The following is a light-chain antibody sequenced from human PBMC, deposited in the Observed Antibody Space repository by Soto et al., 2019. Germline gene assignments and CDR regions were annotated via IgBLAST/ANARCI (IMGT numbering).Light chain of an antibody. J-gene: IGKJ3*01. V-gene: IGKV1-33*01. CDR1: QDISKF. CDR2: DAS. Sequence: DIQMTQSPSSLSASILERFSFTCQASQDISKFLNWYQHKPGQAPSLLIYDASKSHFGVPSRFSGSGSGTDFTFTISSLQPEDNAAYYCQQYENRPYTFGPGTKVDIK. CDR3: QQYENRPYT.